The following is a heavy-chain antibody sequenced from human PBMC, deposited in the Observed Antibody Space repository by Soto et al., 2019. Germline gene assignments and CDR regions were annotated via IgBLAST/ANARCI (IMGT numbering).Heavy chain of an antibody. D-gene: IGHD6-13*01. CDR3: ARASSSWSYYYYYGMDV. J-gene: IGHJ6*02. V-gene: IGHV1-2*02. Sequence: GASVKVSFKASGYTFTGYYMHWVRQAPGQGLEWMGWINPNSGGTNYAQKFQGRVTMTRDTSISTAYMELSRLRSDDTAVYYCARASSSWSYYYYYGMDVWGQGTTVTVSS. CDR2: INPNSGGT. CDR1: GYTFTGYY.